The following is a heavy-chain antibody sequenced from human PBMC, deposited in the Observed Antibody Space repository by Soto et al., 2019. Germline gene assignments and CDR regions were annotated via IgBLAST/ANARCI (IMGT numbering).Heavy chain of an antibody. J-gene: IGHJ1*01. CDR1: GFTFSSYA. CDR3: AKRSGYDFGYFQY. Sequence: EVQLLESGGGLAQPGGSLRLSCAASGFTFSSYAMGWVRQAPGKGLEWVSAISGSGDKTYYADSVRGRFTISRDNSKNTLYLQMNTLRAEDTAVYFCAKRSGYDFGYFQYWGQGTLVTVSS. D-gene: IGHD5-12*01. V-gene: IGHV3-23*01. CDR2: ISGSGDKT.